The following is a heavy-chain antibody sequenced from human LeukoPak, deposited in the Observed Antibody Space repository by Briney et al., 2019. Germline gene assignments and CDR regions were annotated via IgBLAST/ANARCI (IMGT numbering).Heavy chain of an antibody. V-gene: IGHV4-31*03. Sequence: PSGTLSLTCTVSGDSIISSGNYWSWIRQHPGKGLEWIGYIYYTGTTYYNPSLKSRVTISVDTSKNQFSLTLRSVTAADTAVYYCARAPTRNYIFDYWGQGTLVTVSS. CDR3: ARAPTRNYIFDY. D-gene: IGHD4-11*01. CDR2: IYYTGTT. J-gene: IGHJ4*02. CDR1: GDSIISSGNY.